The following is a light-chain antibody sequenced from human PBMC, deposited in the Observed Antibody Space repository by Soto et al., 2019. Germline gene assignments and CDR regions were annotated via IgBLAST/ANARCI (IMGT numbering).Light chain of an antibody. J-gene: IGLJ3*02. CDR1: SGDVGGYNY. CDR3: SSYTTSSTWV. Sequence: QSALTQPASVSGSPGQSITISCTGSSGDVGGYNYVSWYQHHPGKAPKVMIYEVSNRPSGVSNRFSGSKSGNTASLTISGLQAEDEADYYCSSYTTSSTWVFGGGTQLTVL. CDR2: EVS. V-gene: IGLV2-14*01.